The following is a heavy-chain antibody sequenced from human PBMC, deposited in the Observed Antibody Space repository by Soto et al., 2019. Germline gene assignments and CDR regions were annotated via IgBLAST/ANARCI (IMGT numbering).Heavy chain of an antibody. CDR2: IYHSGST. CDR1: GGSISRSTYY. CDR3: ARHSPGLFDP. J-gene: IGHJ5*02. V-gene: IGHV4-39*01. Sequence: LSLTCTVSGGSISRSTYYWGWLRQPPGKGLEWIGTIYHSGSTSYNPSLRSRVTMFVDTSQNQFSLKLTSLTVADTAVYYCARHSPGLFDPWGQGTLVTVSS.